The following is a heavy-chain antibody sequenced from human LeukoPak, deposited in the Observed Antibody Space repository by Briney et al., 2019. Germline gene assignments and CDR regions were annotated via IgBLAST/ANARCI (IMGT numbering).Heavy chain of an antibody. V-gene: IGHV4-30-2*03. J-gene: IGHJ4*02. CDR1: GGSISSGGYY. D-gene: IGHD3-10*01. Sequence: SETLSLTCTVSGGSISSGGYYWSWIRQPPGKGLEWIGYIYHSGSTNYNPSLKSRVTISVDTSKNQFSLQLSSVTAADTAVYYCARLKVGVIDYWGQGTLVTVSS. CDR2: IYHSGST. CDR3: ARLKVGVIDY.